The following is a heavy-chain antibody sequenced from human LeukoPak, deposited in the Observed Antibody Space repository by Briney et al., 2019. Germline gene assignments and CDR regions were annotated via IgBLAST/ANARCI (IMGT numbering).Heavy chain of an antibody. D-gene: IGHD3-22*01. J-gene: IGHJ4*02. CDR1: GFTFSSYG. CDR2: IRYDGSNK. V-gene: IGHV3-30*02. CDR3: AKPVVLYYYDSSGPDY. Sequence: GGSLRLSCAASGFTFSSYGMHWVRQAPGKGLEWVAFIRYDGSNKYYADSVKGRFTISRDNSKNTLYLQMNSLRAEDTAVYYCAKPVVLYYYDSSGPDYWGQGTLGTVSS.